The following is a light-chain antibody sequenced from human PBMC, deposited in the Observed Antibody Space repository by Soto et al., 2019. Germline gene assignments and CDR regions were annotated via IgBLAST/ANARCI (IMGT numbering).Light chain of an antibody. J-gene: IGLJ1*01. Sequence: QSALTQPASVSGSPGQSITISCPGTSIDVGSYNLVSWYQQHPGKAPKLMIYEVSKRPSGVSNRFSGSKSGNTASLTISGLQAEDEADYYCCSYAGSSTLVFGTGTKVTGL. CDR3: CSYAGSSTLV. CDR1: SIDVGSYNL. CDR2: EVS. V-gene: IGLV2-23*02.